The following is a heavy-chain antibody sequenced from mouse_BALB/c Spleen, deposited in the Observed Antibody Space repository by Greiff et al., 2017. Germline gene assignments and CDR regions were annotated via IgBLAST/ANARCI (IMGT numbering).Heavy chain of an antibody. Sequence: EVKLVESGGGLVQPGGSRKLSCAASGFTFSSFGMHWVRQAPEKGLEWVAYISSGSSTIYYADTVKGRFTISRDNPKNTLFLQMTSLRSEDTAMYYCARAYYRYDDWYFDVWGAGTTVTVSS. D-gene: IGHD2-14*01. CDR2: ISSGSSTI. CDR3: ARAYYRYDDWYFDV. J-gene: IGHJ1*01. CDR1: GFTFSSFG. V-gene: IGHV5-17*02.